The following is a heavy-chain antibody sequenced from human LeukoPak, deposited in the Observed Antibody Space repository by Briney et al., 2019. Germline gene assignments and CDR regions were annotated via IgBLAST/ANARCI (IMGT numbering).Heavy chain of an antibody. CDR1: GFTFSSYS. CDR2: ISSSSSYI. D-gene: IGHD3-9*01. CDR3: ARSGFNTLTGYYPDY. Sequence: GGSLRLSCAASGFTFSSYSMNWVRQAPGKGLEWVSSISSSSSYIYYADSVKGRFTISRDNAKNSLYLQMNSLRAEDTAVYYCARSGFNTLTGYYPDYWGQGTLVTVSS. J-gene: IGHJ4*02. V-gene: IGHV3-21*01.